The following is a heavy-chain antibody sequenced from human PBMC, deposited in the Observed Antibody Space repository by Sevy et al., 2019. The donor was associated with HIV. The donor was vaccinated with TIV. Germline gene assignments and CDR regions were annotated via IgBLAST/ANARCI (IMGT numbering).Heavy chain of an antibody. CDR3: ARDGDTAMVYVGGFYFDY. CDR2: ISSSSSYI. D-gene: IGHD5-18*01. CDR1: GFTFSSYS. J-gene: IGHJ4*02. Sequence: GGSLRLSCAASGFTFSSYSMNWVRQAPGKGLEWVSSISSSSSYIYYAVSVKGRFTISRDNAKNSLYLQMNSLRAEDTAVYYCARDGDTAMVYVGGFYFDYWGQGTLVTVSS. V-gene: IGHV3-21*01.